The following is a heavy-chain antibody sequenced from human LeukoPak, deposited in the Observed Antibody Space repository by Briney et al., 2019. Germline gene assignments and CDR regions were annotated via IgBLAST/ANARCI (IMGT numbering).Heavy chain of an antibody. D-gene: IGHD3-22*01. CDR3: ARHTADSSGYYPYYFDY. J-gene: IGHJ4*02. Sequence: SETLSLTCTVSGGSISSSSYYWGWIRQPPGKGLEWIGSIYYSGSTYYNPSLKSRVTISVDTSKNQFSLKLSSVTAADTAVYYCARHTADSSGYYPYYFDYWGQGTLVTVSS. V-gene: IGHV4-39*01. CDR2: IYYSGST. CDR1: GGSISSSSYY.